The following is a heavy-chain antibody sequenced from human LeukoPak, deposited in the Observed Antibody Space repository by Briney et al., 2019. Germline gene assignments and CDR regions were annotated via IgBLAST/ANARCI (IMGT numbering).Heavy chain of an antibody. CDR3: ARGDDYYDSSGYYGMDV. Sequence: GGSLRLSCAASGFTVSSNYMSWVRQAPGKGLVWVSRINSDGSSTSYADSVKGRFTISRDNAKNTLYLQMNSLRAEDTAVYYCARGDDYYDSSGYYGMDVWGQGTTVTVSS. V-gene: IGHV3-74*01. CDR2: INSDGSST. D-gene: IGHD3-22*01. J-gene: IGHJ6*02. CDR1: GFTVSSNY.